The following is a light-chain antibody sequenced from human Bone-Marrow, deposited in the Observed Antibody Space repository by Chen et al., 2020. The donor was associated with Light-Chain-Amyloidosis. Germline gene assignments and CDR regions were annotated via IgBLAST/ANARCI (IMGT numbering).Light chain of an antibody. V-gene: IGKV3-20*01. J-gene: IGKJ4*01. CDR1: QTISSNY. CDR2: GSS. CDR3: QQYGTSPLT. Sequence: EIVLTQSPGTLSLSPGEGANLSCRASQTISSNYLTWYQQKFGQAPRLLIYGSSSSATDIPDRFTGSGSGTDFTLTINRLEPEDFAMYYCQQYGTSPLTFVGGTKVEIK.